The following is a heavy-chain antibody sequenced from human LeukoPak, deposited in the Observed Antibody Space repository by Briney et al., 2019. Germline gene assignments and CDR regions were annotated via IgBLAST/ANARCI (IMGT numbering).Heavy chain of an antibody. D-gene: IGHD5-18*01. CDR1: GYTFTSYD. J-gene: IGHJ4*02. Sequence: ASVTVSCKASGYTFTSYDINWVRQAAGQGLEWMGWMNPKSGNTVYAQKFQGRITMTRNSSISTAYMEVSSLRSKDTAVYYCARGLGRTAMVTRGGVRFDYWGQGTLVTVSS. CDR2: MNPKSGNT. V-gene: IGHV1-8*01. CDR3: ARGLGRTAMVTRGGVRFDY.